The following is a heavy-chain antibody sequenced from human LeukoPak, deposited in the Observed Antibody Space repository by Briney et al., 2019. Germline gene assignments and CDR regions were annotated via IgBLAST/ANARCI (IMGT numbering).Heavy chain of an antibody. Sequence: ESSETLSLTCTVSGGSISSYYWSWIRQPPGKGPGWIGYIYYSGSTNYNPSLKSRISISVDTSKNQFSLKLSSVTAADTAVYYCARTTEGGYTYNYFYYYYMDVWGKGTTVTISS. CDR3: ARTTEGGYTYNYFYYYYMDV. CDR2: IYYSGST. J-gene: IGHJ6*03. V-gene: IGHV4-59*01. CDR1: GGSISSYY. D-gene: IGHD5-18*01.